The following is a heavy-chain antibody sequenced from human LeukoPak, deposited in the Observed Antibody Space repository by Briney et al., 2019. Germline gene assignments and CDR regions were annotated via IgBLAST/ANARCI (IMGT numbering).Heavy chain of an antibody. Sequence: GGSLRLSCAASGFTVSSNYMSWVRQAPGKGLEWVSVIYSGGSTYYADSVKGRFTISRDNSKNTLYLQMNSLRAEDTAVYYCTRPTELSSGSYAGDAFDIWGPGTMVTVSS. D-gene: IGHD3-22*01. J-gene: IGHJ3*02. CDR3: TRPTELSSGSYAGDAFDI. CDR2: IYSGGST. CDR1: GFTVSSNY. V-gene: IGHV3-53*01.